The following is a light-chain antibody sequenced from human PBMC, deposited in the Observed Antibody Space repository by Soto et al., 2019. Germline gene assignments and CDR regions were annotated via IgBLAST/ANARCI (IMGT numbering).Light chain of an antibody. J-gene: IGLJ2*01. CDR3: SSYAGSNNFGV. CDR1: SSDVGGYNY. V-gene: IGLV2-8*01. CDR2: EVS. Sequence: QSVLTQPPSASGSPGQSVTISCTGTSSDVGGYNYVSWYQQHPGKAPKLMIYEVSKRPSGVPDRFSGSKSGNTASLTVSGLQDEDEDDYYCSSYAGSNNFGVFGGGTKLTVL.